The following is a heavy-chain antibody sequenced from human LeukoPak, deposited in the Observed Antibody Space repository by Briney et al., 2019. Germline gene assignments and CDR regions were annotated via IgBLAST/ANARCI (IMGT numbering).Heavy chain of an antibody. CDR3: ARHRVVMRKRIEYYFDY. Sequence: PSQTLSLTCAVSGGSVSSGGYSWSWIRQPPGKGLEWIGYIYHSGSTYYNPSLKSRVTISVDTSKNQFSLKLSSVTAADTAVYYCARHRVVMRKRIEYYFDYWGQGTLVTVSS. CDR1: GGSVSSGGYS. CDR2: IYHSGST. V-gene: IGHV4-30-2*01. D-gene: IGHD2-8*01. J-gene: IGHJ4*02.